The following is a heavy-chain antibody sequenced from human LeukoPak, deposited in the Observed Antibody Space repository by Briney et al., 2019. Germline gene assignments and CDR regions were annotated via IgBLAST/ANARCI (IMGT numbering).Heavy chain of an antibody. Sequence: ASVKVSCKASGGTFSSYAITWVRQAPGQGLEWMGWIHTYNGHTNYAQKLQGRVTMTTDTSTSTAYMELRSLRSDDTAVYYCAREWWDSGSYSGPPGDYWGQGTLVTVSS. CDR2: IHTYNGHT. CDR1: GGTFSSYA. D-gene: IGHD1-26*01. J-gene: IGHJ4*02. CDR3: AREWWDSGSYSGPPGDY. V-gene: IGHV1-18*01.